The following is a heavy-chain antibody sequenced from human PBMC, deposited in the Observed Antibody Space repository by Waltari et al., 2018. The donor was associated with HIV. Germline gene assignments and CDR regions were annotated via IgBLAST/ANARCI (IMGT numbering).Heavy chain of an antibody. CDR3: ARLRVQLVGDVGPKETNYFDY. CDR2: IYSIGNT. J-gene: IGHJ4*02. CDR1: GGSMNSYY. D-gene: IGHD1-26*01. Sequence: QVQLQESGPGLVKPSENLSLTCSVSGGSMNSYYWTWIRQPPRKGLEWIGYIYSIGNTHFNPALKSRVPMSINTSMALSSLNLTSGTAAYTAVYYGARLRVQLVGDVGPKETNYFDYWGPGTLVTVSS. V-gene: IGHV4-59*12.